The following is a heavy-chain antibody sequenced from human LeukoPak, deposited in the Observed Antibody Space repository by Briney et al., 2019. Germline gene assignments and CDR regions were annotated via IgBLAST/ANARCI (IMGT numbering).Heavy chain of an antibody. D-gene: IGHD3-10*01. CDR3: AKTLRFGEPNPSHFDY. CDR1: GFTFSSYA. V-gene: IGHV3-23*01. J-gene: IGHJ4*02. CDR2: ISGSGGST. Sequence: GGSLRLSCAASGFTFSSYAMSWVRQAPGKGLEWVSAISGSGGSTYYADSVKGRFTISRDNSKNTLYLQMNSLRAEDTAVYYCAKTLRFGEPNPSHFDYWGQGTLVTVSS.